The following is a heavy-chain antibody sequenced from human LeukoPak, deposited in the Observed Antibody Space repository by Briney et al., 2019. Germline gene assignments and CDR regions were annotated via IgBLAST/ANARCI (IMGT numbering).Heavy chain of an antibody. D-gene: IGHD6-19*01. CDR3: AGDRRPVAGRFDYYYYMDV. Sequence: PSETLSLTCAVSGVSISSYYWSWIRPPPGKGLEWIGYIYYSGSTNYNPSLKSRVTISVDTSKNQFSLKLSSVTAADTAVYYCAGDRRPVAGRFDYYYYMDVWGKGTTVTVSS. V-gene: IGHV4-59*01. CDR2: IYYSGST. CDR1: GVSISSYY. J-gene: IGHJ6*03.